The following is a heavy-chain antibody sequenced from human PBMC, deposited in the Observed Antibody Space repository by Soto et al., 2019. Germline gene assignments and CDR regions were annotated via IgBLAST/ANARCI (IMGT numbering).Heavy chain of an antibody. CDR3: ARDRVAAAGTYYYYGRDV. Sequence: ASVKVSCKASGYTFTSYYMHWVRQAPGQGLEWMGIINPSGGSTSYAQKFQGRVTMTRDTSTSTVYMELSSLRSEDTAVYYCARDRVAAAGTYYYYGRDVWGQGTTVTVSS. D-gene: IGHD6-13*01. CDR1: GYTFTSYY. CDR2: INPSGGST. J-gene: IGHJ6*02. V-gene: IGHV1-46*01.